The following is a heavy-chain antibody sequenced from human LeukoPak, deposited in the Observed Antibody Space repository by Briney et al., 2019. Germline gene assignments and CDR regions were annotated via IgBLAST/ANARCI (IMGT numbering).Heavy chain of an antibody. CDR1: GFTFSGYW. CDR2: INSDGSST. J-gene: IGHJ4*02. Sequence: PGGSLRLSCAASGFTFSGYWMHWVRQDPGKGLVWVSRINSDGSSTSYADSVKGRFTISRDYAKNMLYLQMNSLRAENTAVYYCARGGSYSFDYWGQGTLVTVSS. D-gene: IGHD1-26*01. CDR3: ARGGSYSFDY. V-gene: IGHV3-74*01.